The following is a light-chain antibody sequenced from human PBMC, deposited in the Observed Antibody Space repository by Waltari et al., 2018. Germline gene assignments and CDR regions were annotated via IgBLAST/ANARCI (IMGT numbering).Light chain of an antibody. J-gene: IGLJ2*01. CDR1: SSKIGAGHD. Sequence: QSGLTQPPSVSGAPGQRVTIACTGSSSKIGAGHDVYWYQVLPGTAPNLLIYGNSNRPSGVPDRFSGSKSGTSASLAITGLQAEDEADYYCQSYDSSLGGSLFGGGTKLTVL. CDR3: QSYDSSLGGSL. V-gene: IGLV1-40*01. CDR2: GNS.